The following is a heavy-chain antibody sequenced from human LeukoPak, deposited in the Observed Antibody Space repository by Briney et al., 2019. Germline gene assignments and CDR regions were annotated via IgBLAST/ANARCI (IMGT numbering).Heavy chain of an antibody. D-gene: IGHD5-18*01. CDR2: IIPIFGTA. Sequence: SVKVSCKASGYIFTGYAISWVRQAPGQGLEWMGGIIPIFGTANYAQKFQGRVTITADESTSTAYMELSSLRSEDTAVYYCARGGDTAMVFDAFDIWGQGTMVTVSS. CDR1: GYIFTGYA. CDR3: ARGGDTAMVFDAFDI. V-gene: IGHV1-69*13. J-gene: IGHJ3*02.